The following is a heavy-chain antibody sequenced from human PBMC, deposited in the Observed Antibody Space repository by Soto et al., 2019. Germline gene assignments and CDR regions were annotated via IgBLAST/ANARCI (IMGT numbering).Heavy chain of an antibody. Sequence: GGSLRLSCAASGFTFTTYWMHWVRQAPGKGLVWVSRINSDGSSTDYADSVKGRFTVSRDNAKNTLYLQMNSLRAEDTAVYYCARAPTVGSYYYMDVWGKGTTVTVSS. J-gene: IGHJ6*03. CDR3: ARAPTVGSYYYMDV. D-gene: IGHD3-10*01. CDR2: INSDGSST. CDR1: GFTFTTYW. V-gene: IGHV3-74*01.